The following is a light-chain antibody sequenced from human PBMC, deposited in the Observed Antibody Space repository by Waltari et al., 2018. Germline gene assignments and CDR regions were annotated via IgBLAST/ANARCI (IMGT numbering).Light chain of an antibody. CDR1: NSNIGSNI. V-gene: IGLV1-44*01. J-gene: IGLJ2*01. Sequence: QSALTQPPSASGTPGQRVTISCSGSNSNIGSNIVTWYQQLPGTAPKLLIYSNDPRPSGVPDRFSGSKSGTSAPLAISGLQSEDEADYYCATWDDRLTGVVFGGGTKVTVL. CDR3: ATWDDRLTGVV. CDR2: SND.